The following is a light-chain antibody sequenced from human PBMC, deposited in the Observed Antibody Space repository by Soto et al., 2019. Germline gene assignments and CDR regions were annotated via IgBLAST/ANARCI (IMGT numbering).Light chain of an antibody. J-gene: IGKJ1*01. CDR2: QVS. V-gene: IGKV2-30*01. CDR1: RSLVYSDGNTY. CDR3: KQGTHWPPWT. Sequence: DVVMTQSPLSLPVTLGQPASISCKSSRSLVYSDGNTYLNWFQQRPGQSPRRLIYQVSHRDSGVPDRFSGSGSGTDFTLRISRVEAEDVGVYYCKQGTHWPPWTFGQGTKVEIK.